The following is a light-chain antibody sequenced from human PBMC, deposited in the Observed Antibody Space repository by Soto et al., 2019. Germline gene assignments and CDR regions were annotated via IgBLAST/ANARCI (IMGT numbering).Light chain of an antibody. CDR1: SSNIGTNT. J-gene: IGLJ3*02. CDR3: AAWDARLNGVV. CDR2: SND. Sequence: QSVLTQPPSTSGTPGQRVTISCSGSSSNIGTNTVNWYQQVPGTAPKLLIYSNDQRPSGVPDRFSGSKSGTSVSLAISGLHSEDEADYFCAAWDARLNGVVFGGGTKLTVL. V-gene: IGLV1-44*01.